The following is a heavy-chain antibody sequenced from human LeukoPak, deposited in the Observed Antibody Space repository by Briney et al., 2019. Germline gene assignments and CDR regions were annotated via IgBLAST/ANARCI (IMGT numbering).Heavy chain of an antibody. D-gene: IGHD4-17*01. V-gene: IGHV1-2*02. J-gene: IGHJ4*02. Sequence: GASVKVSCKASGYTFTGYYMHWVRQAPGQGLEWMGWINPNSGGTNYAQKFQGRVTMTRDTSISTAYMELSRLRSDDTAVYYCARELNHDYGDYVLDYWGQGTLVTVSS. CDR2: INPNSGGT. CDR1: GYTFTGYY. CDR3: ARELNHDYGDYVLDY.